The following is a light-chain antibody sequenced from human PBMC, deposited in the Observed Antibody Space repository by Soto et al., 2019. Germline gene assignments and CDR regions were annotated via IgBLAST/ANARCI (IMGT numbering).Light chain of an antibody. V-gene: IGLV1-51*01. J-gene: IGLJ2*01. CDR2: DNH. CDR3: GTWDSRLSAVV. Sequence: QSVLTQPPSVSAAPGQKVTISCSGSRSNIGTNYVSWYQQLPGTAPKLLIYDNHKRPSGIPDRFSGSKSGTSATLGITGLQTGDEADYYCGTWDSRLSAVVFGGGTKLTVL. CDR1: RSNIGTNY.